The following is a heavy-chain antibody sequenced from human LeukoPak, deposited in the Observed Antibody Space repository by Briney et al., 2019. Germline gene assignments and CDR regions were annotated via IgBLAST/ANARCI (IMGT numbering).Heavy chain of an antibody. CDR2: INTGNGDT. CDR3: ARDDSSGWYLFDY. J-gene: IGHJ4*02. V-gene: IGHV1-3*04. Sequence: EASVKVSCKASGYTFSNHAMHWVRQAPGQRLEWMGWINTGNGDTKYSQKFQDRITITRDTSASTAYMELRSLRSEDTAVYYCARDDSSGWYLFDYWGQGTLVTVSS. CDR1: GYTFSNHA. D-gene: IGHD6-19*01.